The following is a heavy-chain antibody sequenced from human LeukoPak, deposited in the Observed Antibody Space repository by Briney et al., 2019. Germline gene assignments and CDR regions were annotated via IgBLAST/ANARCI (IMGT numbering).Heavy chain of an antibody. CDR3: ARDLMWLIDY. CDR2: TYYRSKWYN. D-gene: IGHD6-19*01. Sequence: SQTLSLTCALSGDTVSSNSVAWHSIRQSPSRGLEWLGRTYYRSKWYNDYAVSVKSRITINPDTSKNQFSLQLNSVTPEDTAVYYCARDLMWLIDYWGQGTLVTVSS. J-gene: IGHJ4*02. CDR1: GDTVSSNSVA. V-gene: IGHV6-1*01.